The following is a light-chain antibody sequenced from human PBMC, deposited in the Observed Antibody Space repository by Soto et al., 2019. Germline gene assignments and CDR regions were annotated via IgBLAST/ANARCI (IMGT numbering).Light chain of an antibody. Sequence: QSVLTQPASVSGSPGQSITISCTGTSSDLGAYNSVSWYRQHPGKAPKVMIYDVTNRPSGVSSRFSGYKSGNTASLTISGLQDDDYDDYYCCSYTTSNILVFGIVTKVTVL. V-gene: IGLV2-14*01. CDR2: DVT. CDR1: SSDLGAYNS. CDR3: CSYTTSNILV. J-gene: IGLJ1*01.